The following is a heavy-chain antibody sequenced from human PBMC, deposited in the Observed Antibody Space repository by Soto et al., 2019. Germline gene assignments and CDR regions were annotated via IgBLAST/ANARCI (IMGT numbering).Heavy chain of an antibody. J-gene: IGHJ3*02. CDR2: IRSKANSYAT. Sequence: GGSLRLSCAASGFTFSGSAMHWVRQASGKGLEWVGRIRSKANSYATAYAASVKGRFTISRDDSKNTAYLQMNSLKTEDTAVYYCTRLTSLVSYDFWSGTPRYYGFDIWGQGTLVTVSS. V-gene: IGHV3-73*01. CDR3: TRLTSLVSYDFWSGTPRYYGFDI. D-gene: IGHD3-3*01. CDR1: GFTFSGSA.